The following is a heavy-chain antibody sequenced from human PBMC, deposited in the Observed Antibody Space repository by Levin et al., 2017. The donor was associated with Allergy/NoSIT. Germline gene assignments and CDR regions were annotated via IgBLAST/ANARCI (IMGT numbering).Heavy chain of an antibody. V-gene: IGHV3-7*03. Sequence: GGSLRLSCTASGFTFSRYWMTWVRQVPGKGLEWVANMNQNGSHIYYVDSVKGRFTIFRDNAKNSLFLQMNSLRHEDAAVYYCAKDYYRSSSDQDVWGKGTAVTVSA. CDR3: AKDYYRSSSDQDV. J-gene: IGHJ6*04. CDR2: MNQNGSHI. CDR1: GFTFSRYW. D-gene: IGHD6-6*01.